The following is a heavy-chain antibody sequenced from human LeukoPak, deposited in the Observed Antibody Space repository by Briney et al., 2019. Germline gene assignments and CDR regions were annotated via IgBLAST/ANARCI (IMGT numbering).Heavy chain of an antibody. J-gene: IGHJ3*02. CDR3: ARHQFPPNAFDI. CDR1: GGSISSGTYY. CDR2: IYYSGST. Sequence: SETLSLTCTVSGGSISSGTYYWGWIRQPPGKGLEWIGNIYYSGSTYYNPSLKSRVTISVDTSKNLFSLKVSSVTAADTAVYYCARHQFPPNAFDIWGQGTMVTVSS. V-gene: IGHV4-39*01.